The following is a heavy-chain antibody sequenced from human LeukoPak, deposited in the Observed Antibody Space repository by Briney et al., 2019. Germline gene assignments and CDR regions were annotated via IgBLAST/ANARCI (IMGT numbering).Heavy chain of an antibody. CDR1: GFTFDDYA. CDR3: AKDLPVLRYFDWTGDY. J-gene: IGHJ4*02. CDR2: ISGSGGST. V-gene: IGHV3-23*01. Sequence: GGSLRLSCAASGFTFDDYAMHWVRQAPGKGLEWVSAISGSGGSTYYADSVKGRFTISRDNSKNTLYLQMNSLRAEDTAVYYCAKDLPVLRYFDWTGDYWGQGTLVTVSS. D-gene: IGHD3-9*01.